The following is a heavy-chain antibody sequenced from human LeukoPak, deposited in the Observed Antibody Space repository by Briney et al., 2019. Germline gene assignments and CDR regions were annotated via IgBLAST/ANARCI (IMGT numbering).Heavy chain of an antibody. J-gene: IGHJ4*02. V-gene: IGHV2-70*11. CDR2: IDWDDDK. D-gene: IGHD6-13*01. Sequence: SGPTLVNPTQTLTLTCTFSGFSLSTSGMCVSWIRQPPGKALEWLARIDWDDDKYYSTSLKTRLTISKGTSKNQVVLTMTNMDPVDTATYYCARITPAGRQLDYWGQGTLVTVSS. CDR3: ARITPAGRQLDY. CDR1: GFSLSTSGMC.